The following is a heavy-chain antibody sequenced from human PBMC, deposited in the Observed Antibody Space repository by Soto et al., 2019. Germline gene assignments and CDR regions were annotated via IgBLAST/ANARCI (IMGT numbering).Heavy chain of an antibody. J-gene: IGHJ4*02. CDR3: ARTTMGTEQWLAGDY. CDR1: GYTFTSYG. Sequence: ASVKVSCKASGYTFTSYGISWVRQAPGQGLEWMGWISAYNGNTNYAQKLQGRVTMTTDTSTSTAYMELRSLRSDDTAVYYCARTTMGTEQWLAGDYWGQGTLVTVSS. D-gene: IGHD6-19*01. V-gene: IGHV1-18*01. CDR2: ISAYNGNT.